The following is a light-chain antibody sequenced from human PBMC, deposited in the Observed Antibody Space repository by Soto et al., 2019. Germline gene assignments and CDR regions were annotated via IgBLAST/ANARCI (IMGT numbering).Light chain of an antibody. CDR3: QQYKNWYT. V-gene: IGKV3-15*01. Sequence: EIVMTQSPATLSVSPGGRVTLSCRASQSVASSLAWYQQKPGQAPRLLIYGASIRATGIPARFSGSGAGTDFTPTISSLPSEGFSVYYCQQYKNWYTFGQGTKLEIK. CDR1: QSVASS. CDR2: GAS. J-gene: IGKJ2*01.